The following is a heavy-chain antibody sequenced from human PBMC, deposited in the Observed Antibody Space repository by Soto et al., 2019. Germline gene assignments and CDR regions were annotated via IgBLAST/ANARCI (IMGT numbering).Heavy chain of an antibody. V-gene: IGHV3-15*01. D-gene: IGHD2-15*01. CDR1: GFTFSDAW. CDR2: IKSKSDGGTT. Sequence: GVSLRLSCAASGFTFSDAWMSWVRQAPGKGLDWVGRIKSKSDGGTTEYAAPVRGRFTISRDDSKNTLYLQMNSLKTEDTAVYYCTTDLWRIAVVVGSTGYFNPWGQGTPVTVSS. J-gene: IGHJ5*02. CDR3: TTDLWRIAVVVGSTGYFNP.